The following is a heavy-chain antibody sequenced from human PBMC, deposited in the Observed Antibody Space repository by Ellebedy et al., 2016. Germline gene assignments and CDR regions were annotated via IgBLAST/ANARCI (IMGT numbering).Heavy chain of an antibody. CDR2: INHSGST. Sequence: GSLRLXCAVYGGSFSGYYWSWIRQPPGKGLEWIGEINHSGSTNYNPSLKSRVTISVDTSKNQFSLKLSSVTAADTAVYYCARGDYTFHYYYDYMDVWGKGTTVTVSS. CDR3: ARGDYTFHYYYDYMDV. D-gene: IGHD4-11*01. J-gene: IGHJ6*03. CDR1: GGSFSGYY. V-gene: IGHV4-34*01.